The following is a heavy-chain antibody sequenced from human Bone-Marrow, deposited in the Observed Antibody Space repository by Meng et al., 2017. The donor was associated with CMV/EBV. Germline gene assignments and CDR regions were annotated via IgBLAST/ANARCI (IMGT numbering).Heavy chain of an antibody. CDR2: INQDGSEE. CDR1: GFFFSRYW. CDR3: GRGRRSGCNWFDS. Sequence: GESLKISCAASGFFFSRYWMSWVRQAPGKGLEWVSNINQDGSEEYYVDSVEGLFTISRNNAKNSIYLQMNSLSGEDTAVFYCGRGRRSGCNWFDSWGEGTRVTVSS. V-gene: IGHV3-7*04. D-gene: IGHD3-3*01. J-gene: IGHJ5*01.